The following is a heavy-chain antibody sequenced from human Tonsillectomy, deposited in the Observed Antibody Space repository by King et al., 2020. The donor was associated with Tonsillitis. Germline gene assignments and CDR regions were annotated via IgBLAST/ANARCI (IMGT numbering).Heavy chain of an antibody. CDR3: ARILYYYDSSGYNYYFDY. V-gene: IGHV5-51*01. J-gene: IGHJ4*02. CDR2: IYPGDSDT. Sequence: QLVQSGAEVKKPGESLKISCKGSGYSFTSYWIGWVRQMPGKGLEWMGIIYPGDSDTRYSPSFQGQVTISADKSISTAYLQWSSLKASDTGMYYCARILYYYDSSGYNYYFDYWGQGTLVTVSS. D-gene: IGHD3-22*01. CDR1: GYSFTSYW.